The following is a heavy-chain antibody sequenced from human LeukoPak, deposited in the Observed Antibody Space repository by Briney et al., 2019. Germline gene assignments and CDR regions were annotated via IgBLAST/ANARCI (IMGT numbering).Heavy chain of an antibody. CDR1: GYTFTSYD. CDR2: MNPNSGNT. D-gene: IGHD6-13*01. CDR3: ARGSEHSSSWFRRREVFDY. V-gene: IGHV1-8*01. Sequence: ASVKVSCKASGYTFTSYDINWVRQATGQGREWMGWMNPNSGNTGYAQKFQGRVTMTRNTSISTAYMELSSLRSEDTAVYYCARGSEHSSSWFRRREVFDYWGQGTLVTVSS. J-gene: IGHJ4*02.